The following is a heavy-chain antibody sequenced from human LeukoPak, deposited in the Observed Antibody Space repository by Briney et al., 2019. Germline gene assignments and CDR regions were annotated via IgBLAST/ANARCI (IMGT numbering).Heavy chain of an antibody. D-gene: IGHD3-10*02. J-gene: IGHJ6*04. V-gene: IGHV3-48*03. Sequence: GGSLRLSCEASGFTFTSYEMNWVRQAPGKGLEWVSYISSSSSTIYYAHSVKGRFTISRDHGKNSLYLQMNSLRAEDTAVYYCAELGITMIGGVWGKGTTVTISS. CDR3: AELGITMIGGV. CDR2: ISSSSSTI. CDR1: GFTFTSYE.